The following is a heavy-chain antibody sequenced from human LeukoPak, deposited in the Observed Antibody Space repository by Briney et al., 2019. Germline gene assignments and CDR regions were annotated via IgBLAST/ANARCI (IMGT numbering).Heavy chain of an antibody. CDR2: IYHSGST. J-gene: IGHJ4*02. Sequence: SETLSLTCAVYGGPFSGYYWGWIRQPPGKGLEWIGSIYHSGSTYYNPSLKSRVTISVDTSKNQFSLKLSSVTAADTAVYYCARRGAVAAMGMFDYWGQGTLVTVSS. D-gene: IGHD6-19*01. CDR1: GGPFSGYY. V-gene: IGHV4-38-2*01. CDR3: ARRGAVAAMGMFDY.